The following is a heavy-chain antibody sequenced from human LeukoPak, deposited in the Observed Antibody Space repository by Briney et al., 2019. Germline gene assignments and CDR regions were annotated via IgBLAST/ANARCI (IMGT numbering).Heavy chain of an antibody. J-gene: IGHJ4*02. CDR2: IKQDGSEK. CDR1: GFTFSSYW. V-gene: IGHV3-7*01. CDR3: AIDQSLPLY. D-gene: IGHD2-2*01. Sequence: GGSLRLSCAASGFTFSSYWMSWVRQAPGKGLEWVANIKQDGSEKYYVDSVKGRFTISRDNAKNSLYLQMNSLRAEDAAVYDCAIDQSLPLYWGQGTLVTVSS.